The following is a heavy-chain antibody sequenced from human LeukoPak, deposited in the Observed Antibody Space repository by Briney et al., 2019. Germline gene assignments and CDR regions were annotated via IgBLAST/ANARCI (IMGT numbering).Heavy chain of an antibody. CDR3: ATSTAAAGTD. Sequence: GGSLRLSCAASGFTFSNLWMRWVRQAPGEGRKWVANIKQDGSEKYYVDSVKGRFTISRDNAQNSLYLQMNSLRAEDTAIYYCATSTAAAGTDWGQGTLVTVSS. V-gene: IGHV3-7*03. D-gene: IGHD6-13*01. CDR2: IKQDGSEK. CDR1: GFTFSNLW. J-gene: IGHJ4*02.